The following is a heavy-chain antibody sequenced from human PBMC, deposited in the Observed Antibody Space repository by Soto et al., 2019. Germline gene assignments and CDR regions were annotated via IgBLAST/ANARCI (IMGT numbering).Heavy chain of an antibody. D-gene: IGHD6-6*01. Sequence: SQSLSLTCAISGDSVSSNSAAWNWIRQSPSRGLEWLGRTYYRSKWYNNYEVSVKSRITINPDTSKNQFSLQLNSVTPEDTAVYYYARIHSRSSSDMDVWGRGTTVTVSS. CDR1: GDSVSSNSAA. J-gene: IGHJ6*02. CDR3: ARIHSRSSSDMDV. V-gene: IGHV6-1*01. CDR2: TYYRSKWYN.